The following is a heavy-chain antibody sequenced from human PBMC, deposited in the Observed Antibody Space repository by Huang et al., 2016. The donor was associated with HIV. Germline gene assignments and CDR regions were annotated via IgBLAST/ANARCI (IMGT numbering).Heavy chain of an antibody. CDR3: AKGPYADYVFDAFDI. V-gene: IGHV5-51*01. J-gene: IGHJ3*02. CDR1: GYRFTSYW. CDR2: IYPADTDT. Sequence: EVQVVQSGAEVKKPGESLKISCKGTGYRFTSYWIGWVRQIPGKGLEWMGIIYPADTDTRYSASFQGQVTISADKSISTAYLQWSTLKASDTAMYYCAKGPYADYVFDAFDIWGQGTMVTVSS. D-gene: IGHD4-17*01.